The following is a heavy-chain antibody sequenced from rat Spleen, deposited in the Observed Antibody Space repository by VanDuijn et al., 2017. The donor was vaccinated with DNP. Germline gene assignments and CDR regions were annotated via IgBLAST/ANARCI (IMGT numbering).Heavy chain of an antibody. CDR2: INYDGSSI. CDR1: GFNFSNYY. CDR3: ASHTYYGYNFFVY. Sequence: EVQLEESGGGLVQPGRSTKLSCTVSGFNFSNYYMAWVRQAPTKGLEWVASINYDGSSIYYGDSVKGRFTMSRDNAKSTLYLQMNSLRSEDTATYYCASHTYYGYNFFVYWGQGVMVTVSS. V-gene: IGHV5-22*01. D-gene: IGHD1-9*01. J-gene: IGHJ2*01.